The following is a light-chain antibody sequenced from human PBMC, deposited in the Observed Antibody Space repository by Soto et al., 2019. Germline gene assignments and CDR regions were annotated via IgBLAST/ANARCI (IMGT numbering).Light chain of an antibody. V-gene: IGKV3-20*01. CDR1: QSVSSSY. Sequence: EIVLTQSPGTLSLSPGERATLSCRASQSVSSSYLAWYQQKPGQDPRLLIYGASSRATGIPDRFSGSGSGTDFTLTISRLEPEDFAVYYCQQYGSSWWTFGQGIKVDI. J-gene: IGKJ1*01. CDR3: QQYGSSWWT. CDR2: GAS.